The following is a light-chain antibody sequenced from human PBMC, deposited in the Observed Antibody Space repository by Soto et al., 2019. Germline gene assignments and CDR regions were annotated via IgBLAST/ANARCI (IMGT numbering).Light chain of an antibody. J-gene: IGKJ3*01. CDR2: AAS. CDR3: QQSYSTSI. Sequence: DIQMTQSPSSLSASVGDRVTITCRASQSISSYLNWYQQKPGKAPKLLIYAASSLQSGVPSRFSGSGSGTDFTLTISRLQPEDLATYYCQQSYSTSIFGPGTKVDIK. CDR1: QSISSY. V-gene: IGKV1-39*01.